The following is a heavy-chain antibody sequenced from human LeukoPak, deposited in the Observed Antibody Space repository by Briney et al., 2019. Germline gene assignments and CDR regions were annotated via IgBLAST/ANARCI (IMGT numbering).Heavy chain of an antibody. D-gene: IGHD3-10*01. V-gene: IGHV3-23*01. CDR1: GFTFSTYA. CDR2: IPAITGDK. J-gene: IGHJ1*01. CDR3: ARGYGAGSHNELEH. Sequence: GGSLRLSCAASGFTFSTYAMNWVRQAPGKGLEWVSGIPAITGDKFYAGSVKGRFTISRDNSEKTLYLQMNSLRADDTAVYYCARGYGAGSHNELEHWGQGTLVTVSS.